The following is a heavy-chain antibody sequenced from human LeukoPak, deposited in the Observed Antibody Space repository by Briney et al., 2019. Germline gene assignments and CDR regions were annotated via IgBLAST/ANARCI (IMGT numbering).Heavy chain of an antibody. D-gene: IGHD5-18*01. V-gene: IGHV4-34*01. CDR2: INHSGST. CDR3: ARGDTAMVTDY. Sequence: SETLSLTCAVYGGSFIGYYWSWVRQPPGKGLEWIGEINHSGSTNYNPSLKSRVTISVDTSKNQFSLKLSSVTAADTAVYYCARGDTAMVTDYWGQGTLVTVSS. CDR1: GGSFIGYY. J-gene: IGHJ4*02.